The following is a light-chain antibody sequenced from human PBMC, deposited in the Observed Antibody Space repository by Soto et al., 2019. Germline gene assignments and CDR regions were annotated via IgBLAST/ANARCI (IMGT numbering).Light chain of an antibody. V-gene: IGLV2-14*01. CDR3: SSYTSSSTLVV. Sequence: HSALTQPASVSGSPGQSITISCTGTSSDVGGYNYVSWYQQHPGKAPKLMIYDVSNRPSGVSNRSSGSKSGNTASLTISGLQAEDEADYYCSSYTSSSTLVVFGGGTKLTVL. J-gene: IGLJ2*01. CDR2: DVS. CDR1: SSDVGGYNY.